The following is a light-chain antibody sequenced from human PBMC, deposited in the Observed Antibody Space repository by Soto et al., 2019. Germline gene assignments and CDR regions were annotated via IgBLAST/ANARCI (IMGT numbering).Light chain of an antibody. J-gene: IGKJ1*01. Sequence: IPMTQSPSTLSASVGDRVTFTCRASQTISTWLAWYQQKPGEAPKLLIYKASTLEVGVPSRFSASASGTEVTLTINTLQPADFATYYCQQYNSYPWTFGQGTKV. CDR2: KAS. V-gene: IGKV1-5*03. CDR1: QTISTW. CDR3: QQYNSYPWT.